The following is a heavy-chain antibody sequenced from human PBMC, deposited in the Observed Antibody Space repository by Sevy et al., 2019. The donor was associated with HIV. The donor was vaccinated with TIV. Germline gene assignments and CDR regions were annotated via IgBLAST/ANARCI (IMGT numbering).Heavy chain of an antibody. V-gene: IGHV3-7*01. Sequence: GSLRLSCAASGFTFSSYWMNWIRQAPGKGLEWVANIKPDGSEKYYLGSVQGRFTISRDNAKNSLYLEMNTLRAEDTALYYCATSGGETWGQGTLVTVSS. CDR2: IKPDGSEK. D-gene: IGHD3-16*01. CDR3: ATSGGET. CDR1: GFTFSSYW. J-gene: IGHJ5*02.